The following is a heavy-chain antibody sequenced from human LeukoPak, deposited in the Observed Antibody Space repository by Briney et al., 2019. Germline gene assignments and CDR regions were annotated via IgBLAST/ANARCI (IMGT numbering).Heavy chain of an antibody. V-gene: IGHV3-15*01. Sequence: GGSLRLSCAASGFTFSNAWMSWVRQAPGKGLEGVGRIKSKTDGGTTDYAAPVKGRFTISRDDSKNTLYLQMNSLRAEDTAVYYCAKALLYDSGFSYFEYWGQGTLVTVSS. CDR2: IKSKTDGGTT. CDR3: AKALLYDSGFSYFEY. CDR1: GFTFSNAW. J-gene: IGHJ4*02. D-gene: IGHD5/OR15-5a*01.